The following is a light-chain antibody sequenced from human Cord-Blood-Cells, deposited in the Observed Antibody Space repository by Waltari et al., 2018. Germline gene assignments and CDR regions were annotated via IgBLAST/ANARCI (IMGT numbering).Light chain of an antibody. CDR3: QSYDSRAVV. Sequence: NFMLTQPHSVSESPGKTVNISCTRSSGSTASNYVQWYQQRPGSSPTTVNYEDKQRTARVPDRFSGSIDSSSNSASLTIAGLKTEDEADYYCQSYDSRAVVFGGGTKLTVL. V-gene: IGLV6-57*01. CDR2: EDK. CDR1: SGSTASNY. J-gene: IGLJ2*01.